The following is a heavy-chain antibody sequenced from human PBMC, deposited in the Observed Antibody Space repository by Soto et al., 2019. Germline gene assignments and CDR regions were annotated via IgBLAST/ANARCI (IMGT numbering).Heavy chain of an antibody. CDR2: IYYSGST. CDR1: GGSISSYY. CDR3: ARNLDTAAAGLDY. J-gene: IGHJ4*02. D-gene: IGHD6-13*01. Sequence: QVQLQESGPGLVKPSETLSLTCTVSGGSISSYYWSWIRQPPGKGLEWIGYIYYSGSTNYNPSLKRRVTISVDTSKNQFSLKLSSVTAADTAVYYCARNLDTAAAGLDYWGQGTLVTVSS. V-gene: IGHV4-59*01.